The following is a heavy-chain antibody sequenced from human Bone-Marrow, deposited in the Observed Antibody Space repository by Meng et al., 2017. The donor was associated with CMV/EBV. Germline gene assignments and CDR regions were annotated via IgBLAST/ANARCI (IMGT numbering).Heavy chain of an antibody. CDR1: GGSFSGYY. CDR2: INHSGST. CDR3: AGGRAVVVPADRHYYYYGIDV. D-gene: IGHD2-2*01. V-gene: IGHV4-34*01. J-gene: IGHJ6*02. Sequence: SETLSLTCAVYGGSFSGYYWSWIRQPPGKGLEWNGEINHSGSTNYNPSLKTRVTIPVDTSKNQFSLKLSSVTAADTAVYYCAGGRAVVVPADRHYYYYGIDVWGQGTTVTVSS.